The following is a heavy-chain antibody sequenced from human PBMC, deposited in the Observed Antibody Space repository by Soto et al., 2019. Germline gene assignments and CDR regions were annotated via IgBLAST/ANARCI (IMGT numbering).Heavy chain of an antibody. CDR3: ARLNRVDTAMAHYYYYHGRDV. CDR1: GYSFTSYW. Sequence: GESLKISCKGSGYSFTSYWIGWVRQMPGKGLEWMGIIYPGDSDTRYSPSFQGQVTISADKSISTAYLKWRSLKASDTAMYYCARLNRVDTAMAHYYYYHGRDVWGRESTFTVSS. J-gene: IGHJ6*02. D-gene: IGHD5-18*01. CDR2: IYPGDSDT. V-gene: IGHV5-51*01.